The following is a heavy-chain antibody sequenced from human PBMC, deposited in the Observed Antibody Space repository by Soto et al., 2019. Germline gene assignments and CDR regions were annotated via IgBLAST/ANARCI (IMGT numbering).Heavy chain of an antibody. CDR2: ISYDGSNK. D-gene: IGHD3-22*01. J-gene: IGHJ6*02. V-gene: IGHV3-30-3*01. CDR3: ARGTYDSSGYYLTDGMDV. CDR1: GFTFSSYA. Sequence: ESGGGVVQPGRSLRLSCAASGFTFSSYAMHWVRQAPGKGLEWVAVISYDGSNKYYADSVKGRFTISRDNSKNTLYLQMNSLRAEDTAVYYCARGTYDSSGYYLTDGMDVWGQGTTVTVSS.